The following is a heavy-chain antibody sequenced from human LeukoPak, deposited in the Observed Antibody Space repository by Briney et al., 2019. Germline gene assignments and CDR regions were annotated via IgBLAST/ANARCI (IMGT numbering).Heavy chain of an antibody. CDR1: GFIFSSYA. D-gene: IGHD2-2*01. V-gene: IGHV3-7*01. CDR3: ARIRPHCSSTSCYVHYYYYMDV. Sequence: GGSLRLSCAASGFIFSSYAMSWVRQAPGKGLEWVANIKQDGREKYYVDSVKGRFTISRDNAKNSLYLQMNSLRAEDTAVYYCARIRPHCSSTSCYVHYYYYMDVWGEGTTVTVSS. CDR2: IKQDGREK. J-gene: IGHJ6*03.